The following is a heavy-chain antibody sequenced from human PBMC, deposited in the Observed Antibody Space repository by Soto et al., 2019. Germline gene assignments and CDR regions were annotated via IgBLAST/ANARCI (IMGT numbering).Heavy chain of an antibody. J-gene: IGHJ6*02. CDR2: IYSGGST. V-gene: IGHV3-53*01. CDR1: GFTVSSNS. D-gene: IGHD3-10*01. Sequence: GGSLRLSCAASGFTVSSNSMRWVRQAPGKGLEWVSVIYSGGSTYYADSVKVRFTISRDNSKNTRYLQMNSLRAEDTAVYYCARDQRASGGGMDVWGQGTTVTVSS. CDR3: ARDQRASGGGMDV.